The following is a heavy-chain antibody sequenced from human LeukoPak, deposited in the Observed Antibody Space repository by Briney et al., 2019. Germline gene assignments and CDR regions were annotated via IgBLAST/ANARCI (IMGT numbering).Heavy chain of an antibody. CDR1: GGSTSSSNW. J-gene: IGHJ4*02. CDR3: ASAPIAAAGTIDY. Sequence: SETLSLTCAVSGGSTSSSNWWSWVRQPPGKGLEWIGEIYHSGSTNYNPSLKSRVTISVDKSKNQFSLKLSSVTAADTAVYYCASAPIAAAGTIDYWGQGTLVTVSS. D-gene: IGHD6-13*01. V-gene: IGHV4-4*02. CDR2: IYHSGST.